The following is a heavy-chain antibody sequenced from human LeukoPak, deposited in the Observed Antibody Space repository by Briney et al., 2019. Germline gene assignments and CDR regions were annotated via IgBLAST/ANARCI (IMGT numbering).Heavy chain of an antibody. J-gene: IGHJ4*02. Sequence: GGSLRLSCAASGFTFSSYSMNWVRQAPGKGLEWVSYISSSSSTIYYADSVKGRFTISRDNVKNTLHLQMSSLRAEDTAVYYCARDSNWNNGGFDYWGQGTLVTVSA. V-gene: IGHV3-48*01. CDR3: ARDSNWNNGGFDY. CDR2: ISSSSSTI. D-gene: IGHD1/OR15-1a*01. CDR1: GFTFSSYS.